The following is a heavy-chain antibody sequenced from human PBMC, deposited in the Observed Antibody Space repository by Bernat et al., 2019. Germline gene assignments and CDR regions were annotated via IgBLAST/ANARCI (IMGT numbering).Heavy chain of an antibody. Sequence: QVQLVESGGGVVQPGRSLRLSCAASGFTFSSYGMHWVRQAPGKGLEWVAVISYDGSNKYYADSVKGRFTISRDNSKNTLYLQMNSLRAEDTAVYYCAAGYSNSLDYWGQGTLVTVSS. V-gene: IGHV3-30*03. CDR2: ISYDGSNK. CDR1: GFTFSSYG. J-gene: IGHJ4*02. D-gene: IGHD6-13*01. CDR3: AAGYSNSLDY.